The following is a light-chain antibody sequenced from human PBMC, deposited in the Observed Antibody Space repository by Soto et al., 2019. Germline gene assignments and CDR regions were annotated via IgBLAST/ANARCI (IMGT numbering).Light chain of an antibody. CDR3: QQSYGTPCT. J-gene: IGKJ2*02. CDR1: QSISSN. CDR2: GAS. Sequence: DIPMTQSPSSLSASVGDRVTITCRASQSISSNLNWYQQIPGRAPELLIYGASGLQSGVPSRFSGRGSGTDFSLTISSLQPEDSATYYCQQSYGTPCTFGQGTKLEIK. V-gene: IGKV1-39*01.